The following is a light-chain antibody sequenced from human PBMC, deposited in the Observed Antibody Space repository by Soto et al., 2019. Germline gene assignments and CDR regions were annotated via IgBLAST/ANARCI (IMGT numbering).Light chain of an antibody. J-gene: IGLJ1*01. V-gene: IGLV2-14*03. CDR3: SSYTSSNTRYV. Sequence: QSVLTQPASVSGSPGQSITISCTGTSSDVGGYNYVSWYQQHPGKAPKLMIYDVSSRPSGVSYRFSGSKSGNTASLTISGLQAEDEAEYYCSSYTSSNTRYVFGTGTKVTVL. CDR1: SSDVGGYNY. CDR2: DVS.